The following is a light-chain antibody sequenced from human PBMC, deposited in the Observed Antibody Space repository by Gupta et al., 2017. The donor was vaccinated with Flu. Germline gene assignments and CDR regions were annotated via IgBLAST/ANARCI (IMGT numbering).Light chain of an antibody. CDR3: QQRSNWPPFT. V-gene: IGKV3-11*01. CDR1: QSVSSY. Sequence: IVLTQSPATLSSSPGERATLSCRASQSVSSYLAWYQQKPDQAPRLLIYDASNRATGIPARFSGGGCGTDFSLTISSLEPEEFAVYYCQQRSNWPPFTFGPGTKVDIK. J-gene: IGKJ3*01. CDR2: DAS.